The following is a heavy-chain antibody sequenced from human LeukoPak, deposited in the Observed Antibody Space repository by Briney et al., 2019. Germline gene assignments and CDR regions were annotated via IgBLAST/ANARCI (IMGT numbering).Heavy chain of an antibody. CDR1: GFTFSNYA. J-gene: IGHJ5*02. D-gene: IGHD3-16*02. Sequence: GGSLRLSCVASGFTFSNYAMHWVRQAPGKGLEWVAVISYGGNNKYYADSVRGRFAISRDNSKNTLYLQMISLRTEDTAVYYCARRNPWVDVWGSYRYRGPWFDPWGQGTLVTVSS. CDR2: ISYGGNNK. V-gene: IGHV3-30*09. CDR3: ARRNPWVDVWGSYRYRGPWFDP.